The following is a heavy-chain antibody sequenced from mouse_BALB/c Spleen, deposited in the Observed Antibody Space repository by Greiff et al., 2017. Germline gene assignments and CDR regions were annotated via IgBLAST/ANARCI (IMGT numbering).Heavy chain of an antibody. V-gene: IGHV1S135*01. CDR1: GYAFTSYN. Sequence: EVKLQQSGPELVKPGASVKVSCKASGYAFTSYNMYWVKQSHGKSLEWIGYIDPYNGGTSYNQKFKGKATLTVDKSSSTAYMHLSSLTSEDSAVYYCAKSICDGYYFAYWGQGTLVTVSA. CDR3: AKSICDGYYFAY. D-gene: IGHD2-3*01. J-gene: IGHJ3*01. CDR2: IDPYNGGT.